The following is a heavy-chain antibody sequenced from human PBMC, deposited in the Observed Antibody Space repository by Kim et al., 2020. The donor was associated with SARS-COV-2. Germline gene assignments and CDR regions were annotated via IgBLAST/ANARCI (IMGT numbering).Heavy chain of an antibody. CDR2: IKSKSDGGTS. CDR1: GIPFSDAW. J-gene: IGHJ4*02. D-gene: IGHD3-16*01. Sequence: GGSLRLSCAVSGIPFSDAWFTWVRQAPGKGLEWLCRIKSKSDGGTSDLAAPGKGRFAISRDDSKNTLLLLMNSLRTDDSAVYYCTTLSLRWCQGTRVTVS. V-gene: IGHV3-15*01. CDR3: TTLSLR.